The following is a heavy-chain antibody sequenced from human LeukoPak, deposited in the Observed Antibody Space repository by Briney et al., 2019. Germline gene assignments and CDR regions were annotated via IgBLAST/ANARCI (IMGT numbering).Heavy chain of an antibody. Sequence: GGSLRLSCAASGFTFSSYAMHWVRQAPGKGLEYVSAISSNGGSTYYANSVKGRFTISRDNSKNTLYLQMNSLRAEDTAVYYCAKDSAATVRYNWFDPWGQGTLVTVSS. D-gene: IGHD2-15*01. J-gene: IGHJ5*02. CDR2: ISSNGGST. CDR3: AKDSAATVRYNWFDP. CDR1: GFTFSSYA. V-gene: IGHV3-64*01.